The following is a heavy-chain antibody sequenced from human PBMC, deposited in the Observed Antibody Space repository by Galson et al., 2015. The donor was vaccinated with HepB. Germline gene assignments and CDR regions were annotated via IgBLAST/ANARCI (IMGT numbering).Heavy chain of an antibody. CDR2: IHSSGNP. J-gene: IGHJ4*02. D-gene: IGHD1-1*01. CDR1: GDSINTFSYF. V-gene: IGHV4-31*03. CDR3: ARRGTYYFDY. Sequence: LSLTCTVSGDSINTFSYFWSWIRQHPGKGLEWIGYIHSSGNPYYNPSLKSRITLSIDTSKNQFSLELSSVTAADTAVYFCARRGTYYFDYWGQGILVTASS.